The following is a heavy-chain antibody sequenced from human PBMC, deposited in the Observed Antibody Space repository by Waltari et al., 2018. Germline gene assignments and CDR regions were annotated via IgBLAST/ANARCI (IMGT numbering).Heavy chain of an antibody. Sequence: QVQLVQSGAEVKKPGASVKVSCKASGYTFTSYGISWVRQAPGQGLEWMGWISAYKGNTNYAQKLQGRVTMTTDTSTSTAYMELRSLRSDDTAVYYCARAWISLILGATSAFDIWGQGTMVTVS. D-gene: IGHD1-26*01. V-gene: IGHV1-18*01. CDR3: ARAWISLILGATSAFDI. J-gene: IGHJ3*02. CDR2: ISAYKGNT. CDR1: GYTFTSYG.